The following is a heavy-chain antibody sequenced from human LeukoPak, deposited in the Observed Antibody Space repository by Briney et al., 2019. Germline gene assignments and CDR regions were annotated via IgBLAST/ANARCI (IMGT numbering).Heavy chain of an antibody. D-gene: IGHD6-6*01. Sequence: SETLSLTCIVSGGSISSYYWSWIRQPPGKGLEWIGAIYYNGSTNYNPSLKSRVTISVDTSQNQFSLRLSSVTAADTAVYFCARESSSHYYYTDVWVKGTTVTVSS. CDR2: IYYNGST. CDR1: GGSISSYY. CDR3: ARESSSHYYYTDV. V-gene: IGHV4-59*01. J-gene: IGHJ6*03.